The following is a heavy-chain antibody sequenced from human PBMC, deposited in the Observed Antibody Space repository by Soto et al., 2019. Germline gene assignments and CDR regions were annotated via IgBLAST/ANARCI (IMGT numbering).Heavy chain of an antibody. CDR2: ISWNSGSI. J-gene: IGHJ6*03. CDR3: AKDGSSCQYCNYYYYLHV. Sequence: EVQLVESGGGLVQPGRSLRLSCAASGFTFDDYAMHWVRQAPGKGLEWVSGISWNSGSIGYADSVKGRFTISIDNAKNSLYLKMISMRAKDTALYYCAKDGSSCQYCNYYYYLHVWSKGTTVTVSS. CDR1: GFTFDDYA. D-gene: IGHD6-13*01. V-gene: IGHV3-9*01.